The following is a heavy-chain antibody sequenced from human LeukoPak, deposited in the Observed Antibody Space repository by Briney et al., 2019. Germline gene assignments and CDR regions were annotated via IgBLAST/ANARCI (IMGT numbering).Heavy chain of an antibody. V-gene: IGHV3-23*01. D-gene: IGHD6-19*01. CDR3: TIDLMTGFSSGWHLAY. CDR2: TNGDEDST. J-gene: IGHJ4*02. Sequence: GGSLRLSCAASGLTFKSFAMSWVRQAPGKGLEWLAVTNGDEDSTHYADSVRGHFVISTDNSKSTSFLHMTSLRAEDTAVYYCTIDLMTGFSSGWHLAYWGQGTLVTVSS. CDR1: GLTFKSFA.